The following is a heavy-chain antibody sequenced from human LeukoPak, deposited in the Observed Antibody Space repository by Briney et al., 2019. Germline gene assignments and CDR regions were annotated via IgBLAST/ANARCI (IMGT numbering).Heavy chain of an antibody. J-gene: IGHJ6*02. D-gene: IGHD2-15*01. Sequence: PSETLSLTCTVSGGSISSYYWSWIRQPAGKGLEWIGRIYTSGSTNYNPSLKSRVTISVDTSKNQFSLKLSSVTAADTAVYYCARLVVVAATGCYYGMDVWGQGTTVTVSS. CDR3: ARLVVVAATGCYYGMDV. CDR1: GGSISSYY. CDR2: IYTSGST. V-gene: IGHV4-4*07.